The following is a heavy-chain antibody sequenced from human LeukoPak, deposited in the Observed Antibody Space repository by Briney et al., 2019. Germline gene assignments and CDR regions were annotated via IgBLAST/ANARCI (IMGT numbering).Heavy chain of an antibody. CDR2: ISYDGIIE. D-gene: IGHD3-22*01. Sequence: PGGSLRLSCAASGFAFSSFAMHWVRQAPGKGLEWVSLISYDGIIEDYSDSVKGRFTISRDNFKNTLYLQMNSLRAEDTAEYYCAKDLYSYDGSAYYFPSLGQGTLVTVSS. CDR3: AKDLYSYDGSAYYFPS. J-gene: IGHJ5*02. CDR1: GFAFSSFA. V-gene: IGHV3-30*04.